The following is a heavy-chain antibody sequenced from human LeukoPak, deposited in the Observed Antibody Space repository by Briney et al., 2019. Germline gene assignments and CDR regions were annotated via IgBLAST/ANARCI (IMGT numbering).Heavy chain of an antibody. CDR1: GFTFSSYA. CDR2: ISGSGGST. J-gene: IGHJ4*02. V-gene: IGHV3-23*01. D-gene: IGHD3-10*01. CDR3: AKGSPWFGELLDYFDY. Sequence: GGSLRLSCAASGFTFSSYAMSWVRQAPGKGLEWVSAISGSGGSTYYADSVKGRFTISRDNSKNTLYLQMNCLRAEDTAVYYCAKGSPWFGELLDYFDYWGQGTLVTVSS.